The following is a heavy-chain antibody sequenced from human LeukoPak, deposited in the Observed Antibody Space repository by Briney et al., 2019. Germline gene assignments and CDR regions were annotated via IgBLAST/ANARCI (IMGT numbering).Heavy chain of an antibody. CDR2: INHSGST. D-gene: IGHD2-2*01. J-gene: IGHJ5*02. CDR1: GGSFSGYY. V-gene: IGHV4-34*01. CDR3: ARGGRGGGYCSSTSCYGLDNWFDP. Sequence: SETLSLTCAVYGGSFSGYYWSWISQPPGKGLEWIGEINHSGSTNYNPSLKSRVTISVDTSKNQFSLKLSSVTAADTAVYYCARGGRGGGYCSSTSCYGLDNWFDPWGQGTLVTVSS.